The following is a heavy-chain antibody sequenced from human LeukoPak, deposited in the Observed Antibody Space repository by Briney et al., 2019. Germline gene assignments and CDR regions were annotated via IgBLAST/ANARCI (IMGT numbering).Heavy chain of an antibody. J-gene: IGHJ3*02. V-gene: IGHV3-49*04. CDR1: GLTFGDYA. CDR2: IRSKTYGETT. D-gene: IGHD1-7*01. CDR3: SRERYNWNYVWAFDI. Sequence: GGSLRLSCTASGLTFGDYAMSWVRQAPGKGLEWVGFIRSKTYGETTEYAASVKGRFTISRDDSKSIAYLQMNSLKTEDTAVYYCSRERYNWNYVWAFDIWGQGTMVTVSS.